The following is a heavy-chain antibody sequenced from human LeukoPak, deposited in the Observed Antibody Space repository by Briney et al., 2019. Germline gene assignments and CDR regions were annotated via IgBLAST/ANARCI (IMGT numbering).Heavy chain of an antibody. CDR2: WEN. D-gene: IGHD1-26*01. CDR3: ARETAERYRGSYFYY. CDR1: GASVSSGPCY. V-gene: IGHV4-61*01. Sequence: PSETLSLTCTVSGASVSSGPCYWSWIRQPPGEGLEWIGWENNYNVSLKSRVIISVDRSKNQFSLTFISVTAADTAVYFCARETAERYRGSYFYYWGQGALVTVSS. J-gene: IGHJ4*02.